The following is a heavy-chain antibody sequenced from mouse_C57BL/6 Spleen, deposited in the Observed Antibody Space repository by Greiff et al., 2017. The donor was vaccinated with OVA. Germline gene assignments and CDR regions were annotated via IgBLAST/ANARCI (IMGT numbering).Heavy chain of an antibody. CDR3: ARMNWDYAMDY. V-gene: IGHV1-52*01. CDR2: IDPSDSET. J-gene: IGHJ4*01. Sequence: VQLQQPGAELVRPGSSVKLSCKASGYTFTSYWMHWVKQRPIQGLEWIGNIDPSDSETHSNQKFKDKATLTVDKSSSTAYMQLSSLTSEDSAVYYCARMNWDYAMDYWGQGTSVTVSS. CDR1: GYTFTSYW. D-gene: IGHD4-1*01.